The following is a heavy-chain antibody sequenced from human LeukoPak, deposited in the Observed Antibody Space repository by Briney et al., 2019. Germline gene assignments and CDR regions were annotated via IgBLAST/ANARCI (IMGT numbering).Heavy chain of an antibody. J-gene: IGHJ4*02. Sequence: GGSLRLSCSASGFTFSDYWVMWVRQAPGKGLEWVGNIRQDDSEKNYVDSVKGRFTISRDNAKFSLYLQMNSLRAEDTAIYYCATDRKVGTWDPRFNNWGQGTLVTVSS. D-gene: IGHD4-23*01. CDR3: ATDRKVGTWDPRFNN. V-gene: IGHV3-7*01. CDR1: GFTFSDYW. CDR2: IRQDDSEK.